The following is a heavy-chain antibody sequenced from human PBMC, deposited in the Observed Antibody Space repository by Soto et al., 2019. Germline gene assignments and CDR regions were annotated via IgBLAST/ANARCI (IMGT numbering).Heavy chain of an antibody. V-gene: IGHV1-18*01. J-gene: IGHJ4*02. D-gene: IGHD3-3*01. CDR2: ISAYNGNT. Sequence: ASVKVSCKASGYTFTSYGISWVRQAPGQGLEWMGWISAYNGNTNYAQKLQGRVTMTTDTSTSTAYMELRSLRSDDTAVYYCARVLVAYYGFWSGSDFDYWGEGTLVTVSS. CDR3: ARVLVAYYGFWSGSDFDY. CDR1: GYTFTSYG.